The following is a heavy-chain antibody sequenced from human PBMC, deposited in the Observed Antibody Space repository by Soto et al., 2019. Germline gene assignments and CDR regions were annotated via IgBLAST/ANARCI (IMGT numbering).Heavy chain of an antibody. CDR2: IKQDGSER. D-gene: IGHD3-16*01. J-gene: IGHJ6*02. V-gene: IGHV3-7*03. Sequence: EVQLVESGGGLVQPGRSLRLSCAASGFTFSSYWLSWVRQAPGKGLEWVADIKQDGSERYYVASVMGRFTISRDNAKNSLYLQMNSLRVEDTAVYYCARVGVYGLGVWGQGTTVTVSS. CDR3: ARVGVYGLGV. CDR1: GFTFSSYW.